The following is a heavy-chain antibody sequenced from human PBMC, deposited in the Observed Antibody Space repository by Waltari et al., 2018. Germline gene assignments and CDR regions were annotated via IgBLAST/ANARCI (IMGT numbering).Heavy chain of an antibody. D-gene: IGHD5-12*01. CDR1: GDSVTGPYW. CDR2: VHGSGRA. Sequence: QLQESGPGLVKPSGTQSLICGVSGDSVTGPYWWSCVRHSQGKGVEWIGQVHGSGRANYSPSFAGRVSVSLDAAANQISLRLTSATAADTAMYYCARDRGRGLYLDSWGPGALVTVS. J-gene: IGHJ4*02. CDR3: ARDRGRGLYLDS. V-gene: IGHV4-4*02.